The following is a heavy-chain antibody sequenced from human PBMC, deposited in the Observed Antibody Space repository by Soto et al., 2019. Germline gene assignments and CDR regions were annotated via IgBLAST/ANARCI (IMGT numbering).Heavy chain of an antibody. V-gene: IGHV3-30*18. Sequence: GGSLRLSCAASGFTFSSYAMSWVRQTPGKGLEWVATISYDGSNKYFTDSVKGRFTISRDNPKNTLWMQMNSLRAEDTAVYYCAKDRQQLPDYWGQGTLVTVSS. CDR3: AKDRQQLPDY. D-gene: IGHD6-13*01. CDR1: GFTFSSYA. CDR2: ISYDGSNK. J-gene: IGHJ4*02.